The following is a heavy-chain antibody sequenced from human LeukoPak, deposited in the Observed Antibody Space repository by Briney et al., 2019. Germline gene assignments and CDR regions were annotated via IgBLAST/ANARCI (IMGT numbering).Heavy chain of an antibody. Sequence: GGSLRLSCAASGFTFSSFPMSWVRQAPGKGLQWVSGITGRGGNTYYADSVEGRFTISRDNSKNTLSLQMDGLRAEDTAIYYCARDRAAFDSWGQGTLVTVSS. CDR1: GFTFSSFP. CDR2: ITGRGGNT. V-gene: IGHV3-23*01. D-gene: IGHD6-25*01. CDR3: ARDRAAFDS. J-gene: IGHJ4*02.